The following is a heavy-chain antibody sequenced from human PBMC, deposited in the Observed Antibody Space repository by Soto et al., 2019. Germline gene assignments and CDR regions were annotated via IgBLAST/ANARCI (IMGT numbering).Heavy chain of an antibody. CDR1: GFTFSSYG. CDR3: AKDTHGSGSYYRYYYGMDV. CDR2: ISYDGSNK. J-gene: IGHJ6*02. V-gene: IGHV3-30*18. D-gene: IGHD1-26*01. Sequence: QVQLVESGGGVVQPGRSLRLSCAASGFTFSSYGMHWVRQAPGKGLAGVAVISYDGSNKYYADSVKGRFTISRDNSKNTLYLQMNSLRAEDTAVYYCAKDTHGSGSYYRYYYGMDVWGQGTTVTVSS.